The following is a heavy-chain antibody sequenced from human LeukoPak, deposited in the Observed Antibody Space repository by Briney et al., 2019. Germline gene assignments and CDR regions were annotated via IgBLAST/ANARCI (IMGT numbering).Heavy chain of an antibody. CDR3: ARDQDGDYYFDY. Sequence: PGGSLGLSCAASGFTFSSYWMHWVRQAPGKGLVWVSRINSDGSSTSYADSVKGRFTISRDNAKNTLYLQMNSLRAEDTAVYYCARDQDGDYYFDYWGQGTLVTVSS. CDR2: INSDGSST. CDR1: GFTFSSYW. J-gene: IGHJ4*02. V-gene: IGHV3-74*01. D-gene: IGHD4-17*01.